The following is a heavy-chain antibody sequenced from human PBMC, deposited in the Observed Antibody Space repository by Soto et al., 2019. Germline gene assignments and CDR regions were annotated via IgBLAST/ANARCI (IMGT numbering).Heavy chain of an antibody. Sequence: EVPLVESGGGLVKPGGSLRLSCAASGFTFSNAWMNWVRQAPGKGLEWVGRIKSKTDGGTTDYAAPVKGRFTISRDDSKNTLYLQMNSLKTEDTAVYYCTTEGVLEWLPSQFDYWGQGTLVTVSS. V-gene: IGHV3-15*07. CDR3: TTEGVLEWLPSQFDY. D-gene: IGHD3-3*01. CDR2: IKSKTDGGTT. J-gene: IGHJ4*02. CDR1: GFTFSNAW.